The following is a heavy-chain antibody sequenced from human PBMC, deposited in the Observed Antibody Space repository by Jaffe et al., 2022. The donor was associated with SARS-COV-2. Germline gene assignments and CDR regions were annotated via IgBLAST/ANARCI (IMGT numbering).Heavy chain of an antibody. CDR2: ISWNSGSI. J-gene: IGHJ4*02. V-gene: IGHV3-9*01. D-gene: IGHD4-17*01. CDR1: GFTFDDYA. Sequence: EVQLVESGGGLVQPGRSLRLSCAASGFTFDDYAMHWVRQAPGKGLEWVSGISWNSGSIGYADSVKGRFTISRDNAKNSLYLQMNSLRAEDTALYYCAKDQFLYGDYVGGFDYWGQGTLVTVSS. CDR3: AKDQFLYGDYVGGFDY.